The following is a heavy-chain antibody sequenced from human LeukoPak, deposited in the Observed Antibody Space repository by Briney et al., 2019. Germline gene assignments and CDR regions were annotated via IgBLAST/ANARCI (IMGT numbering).Heavy chain of an antibody. D-gene: IGHD1-26*01. V-gene: IGHV3-23*01. J-gene: IGHJ4*02. CDR2: ISGSGGST. Sequence: GGSLRLSCAASGFTSSSYAMSWVRQAPGRGLEWVSAISGSGGSTYYADSVKGRFTISRDNSKNTLYLQMNSLRAEDTAVYYCAKVGPEVGAFDYWGQGTLVTVSS. CDR3: AKVGPEVGAFDY. CDR1: GFTSSSYA.